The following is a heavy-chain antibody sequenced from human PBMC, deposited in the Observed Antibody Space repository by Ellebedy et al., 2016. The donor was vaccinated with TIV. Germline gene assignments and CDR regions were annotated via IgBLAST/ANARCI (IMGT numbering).Heavy chain of an antibody. V-gene: IGHV1-8*01. D-gene: IGHD3-3*01. Sequence: AASVKVSCKASGYTFTNYDINWVRQATGQGLAWMGWMNSNTGHTGYAQKFQGRVNMTRDTSISTAYMELSRLRSEDTAGYFCSRGFGKFWFDPWGQGTLVTVSS. CDR3: SRGFGKFWFDP. J-gene: IGHJ5*02. CDR2: MNSNTGHT. CDR1: GYTFTNYD.